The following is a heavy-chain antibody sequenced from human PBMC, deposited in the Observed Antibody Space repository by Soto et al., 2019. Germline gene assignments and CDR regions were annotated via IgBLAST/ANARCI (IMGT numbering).Heavy chain of an antibody. CDR2: IWYDGSNK. D-gene: IGHD3-22*01. J-gene: IGHJ2*01. V-gene: IGHV3-33*01. Sequence: QVQLVESGGGVVQPGRSLRLSCAASGFTFSSYGMHWVRQAPGKGLEWVAVIWYDGSNKYYADSVKGRFTISRDNSKNTLYLQMNSLRAEDTAVYYCARAYDSSGYYPSYWYFALWGRGTLVTVSS. CDR3: ARAYDSSGYYPSYWYFAL. CDR1: GFTFSSYG.